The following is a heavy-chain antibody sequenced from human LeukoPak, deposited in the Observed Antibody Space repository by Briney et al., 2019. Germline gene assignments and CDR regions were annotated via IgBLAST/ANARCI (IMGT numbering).Heavy chain of an antibody. J-gene: IGHJ4*02. CDR3: ARATRSYYDY. D-gene: IGHD1-14*01. Sequence: SGTLSLTCAVSGDSISSSRWWTWVRQPPGKGLEWIGEMFYSGTSNYNPSLESRVTISVDTSKNQFSLKLTSVTAADTAVYYCARATRSYYDYWGQGTLVTVSS. V-gene: IGHV4-4*02. CDR2: MFYSGTS. CDR1: GDSISSSRW.